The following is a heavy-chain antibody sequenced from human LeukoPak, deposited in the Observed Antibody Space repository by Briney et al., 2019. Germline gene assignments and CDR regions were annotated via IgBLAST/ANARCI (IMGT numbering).Heavy chain of an antibody. Sequence: GGSLRLSCAASGFTFSSYSMNWVRQAPGKGLEWVSSISSSSSYIYYADSVKGRFTISRDNSKNTLYLQMSSLRAEDTAVYYCAKDLGSSGWYGGWFDPWGQGTLVTVSS. J-gene: IGHJ5*02. V-gene: IGHV3-21*04. CDR3: AKDLGSSGWYGGWFDP. CDR1: GFTFSSYS. D-gene: IGHD6-19*01. CDR2: ISSSSSYI.